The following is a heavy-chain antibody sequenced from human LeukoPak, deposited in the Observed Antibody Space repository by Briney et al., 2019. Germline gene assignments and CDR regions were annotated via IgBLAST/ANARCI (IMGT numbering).Heavy chain of an antibody. J-gene: IGHJ4*02. D-gene: IGHD3-22*01. CDR1: GFTFDDYA. CDR2: ISGGGGST. Sequence: GGSLRLSCAASGFTFDDYAMHWVRQAPGKGLEWVSLISGGGGSTYYADSVKGRFTISRDNSKNSLYLQMNSLRTEDTALYYCAKDRSYYYDSSGYYRESYFDYWGQGTLVTVSS. V-gene: IGHV3-43*02. CDR3: AKDRSYYYDSSGYYRESYFDY.